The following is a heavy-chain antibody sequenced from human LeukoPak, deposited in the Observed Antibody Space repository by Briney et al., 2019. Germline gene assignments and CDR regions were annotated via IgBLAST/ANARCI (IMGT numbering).Heavy chain of an antibody. J-gene: IGHJ4*02. Sequence: GGSLRLSCADFTFTYSNYGMSWVRQAPGKGLEWVLAIGGSGASTYYADSVKGRFTISRDNAKNSLYLQMNSLRAEDTAVYYCARDNPYCSGGSCYSQADYWGQGTLVTVSS. D-gene: IGHD2-15*01. CDR3: ARDNPYCSGGSCYSQADY. V-gene: IGHV3-23*01. CDR2: IGGSGAST. CDR1: TFTYSNYG.